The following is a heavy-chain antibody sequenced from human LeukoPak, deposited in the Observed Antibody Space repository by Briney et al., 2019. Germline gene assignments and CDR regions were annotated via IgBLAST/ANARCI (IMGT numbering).Heavy chain of an antibody. Sequence: PGGSLRLSFAASGFTFSSYGMGWVRQAPGKGLEWVSSISSSGTATYYADSVKGRFTISRDNSKNTLYLQMNSLRVEDTAVYFCAKDDSSGYFGAGAFEYWGQGTLVTVSS. J-gene: IGHJ4*02. D-gene: IGHD3-22*01. CDR2: ISSSGTAT. CDR3: AKDDSSGYFGAGAFEY. CDR1: GFTFSSYG. V-gene: IGHV3-23*01.